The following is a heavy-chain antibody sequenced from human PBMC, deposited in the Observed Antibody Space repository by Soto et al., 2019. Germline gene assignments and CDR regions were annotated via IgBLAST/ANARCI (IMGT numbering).Heavy chain of an antibody. Sequence: GGSLRLSCAASGFTFSSYDMHWVRQATGKGLEWVSAIGTAGDTYYPGSVKGRFTISRENAKNSLYLQMNSLRAGDTAVYYCARGEAVAGIAAFDIWGQGTMVTVSS. J-gene: IGHJ3*02. V-gene: IGHV3-13*01. D-gene: IGHD6-19*01. CDR1: GFTFSSYD. CDR3: ARGEAVAGIAAFDI. CDR2: IGTAGDT.